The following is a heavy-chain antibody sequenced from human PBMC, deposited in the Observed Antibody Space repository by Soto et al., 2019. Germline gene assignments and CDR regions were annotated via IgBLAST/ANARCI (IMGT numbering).Heavy chain of an antibody. J-gene: IGHJ2*01. CDR3: AREIMPLTNDLYFDL. D-gene: IGHD2-8*01. CDR2: IFDSGST. V-gene: IGHV4-30-4*01. CDR1: GGSISGGVHS. Sequence: QVQLQESGPGLVKPSETLSLTCTVSGGSISGGVHSWSWIRQPPGKGLEWIGHIFDSGSTYYNPSLKSRLTISVETSKNQVSLRPSSVTAADPAVYYCAREIMPLTNDLYFDLWGRGTLVTVSS.